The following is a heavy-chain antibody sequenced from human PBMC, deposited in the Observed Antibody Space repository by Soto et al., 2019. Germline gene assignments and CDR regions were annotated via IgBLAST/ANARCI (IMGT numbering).Heavy chain of an antibody. CDR1: GFTFSTYW. CDR2: INGDGTTT. CDR3: ASIPMVRGPSDY. D-gene: IGHD3-10*01. V-gene: IGHV3-74*02. Sequence: EVRLVESGGGLVQPGGSLRLSCAASGFTFSTYWMHWVRQAPGKGLVWVSRINGDGTTTQYADSVKGRFTISRDNAKNILYLQMTNLRGDDTAMYYCASIPMVRGPSDYWGQGTLVPVSS. J-gene: IGHJ4*02.